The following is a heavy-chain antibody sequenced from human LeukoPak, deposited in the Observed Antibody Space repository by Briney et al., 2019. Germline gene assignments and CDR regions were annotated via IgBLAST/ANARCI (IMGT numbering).Heavy chain of an antibody. D-gene: IGHD2-2*01. CDR2: IYPGESDP. CDR1: GYSFTSYW. Sequence: GESLKISCKGSGYSFTSYWIGWVRQMPGKGLEWMGIIYPGESDPRYSPSFQGQVTISADNSITTAYLQWSSLKASDTAMYYCARRGYCTSTTCYRLFDYWGQGTLLTVSS. V-gene: IGHV5-51*01. CDR3: ARRGYCTSTTCYRLFDY. J-gene: IGHJ4*02.